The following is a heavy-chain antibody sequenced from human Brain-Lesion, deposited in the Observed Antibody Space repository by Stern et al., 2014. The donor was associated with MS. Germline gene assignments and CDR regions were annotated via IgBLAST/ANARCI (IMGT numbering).Heavy chain of an antibody. CDR1: GGSISSSSYY. J-gene: IGHJ4*02. CDR3: AKLWLGELPESPFDY. D-gene: IGHD3-10*01. Sequence: VQLVESGPGLVKPSETLSLTCTVSGGSISSSSYYWGWIRQPPGKGLEWIGSIYYRGSTYYNPSLKSRVPISMETSKNQFSLRLSSVTAADTAVYFCAKLWLGELPESPFDYWGQGTLVTVSS. V-gene: IGHV4-39*01. CDR2: IYYRGST.